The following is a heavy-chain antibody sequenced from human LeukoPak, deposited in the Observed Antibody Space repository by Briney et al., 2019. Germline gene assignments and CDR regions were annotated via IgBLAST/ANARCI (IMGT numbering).Heavy chain of an antibody. V-gene: IGHV1-2*04. CDR3: ASRVYDYGGLDP. D-gene: IGHD4-23*01. CDR1: GYTFTGYY. CDR2: INPNSGGT. Sequence: ASVKVSCKASGYTFTGYYMHWVRQAPGQGLEWMGWINPNSGGTNYAQKFQGWVTMTRDTSISTAYMELSRLRSDDTAVYYCASRVYDYGGLDPWGQGTLVTVSS. J-gene: IGHJ5*02.